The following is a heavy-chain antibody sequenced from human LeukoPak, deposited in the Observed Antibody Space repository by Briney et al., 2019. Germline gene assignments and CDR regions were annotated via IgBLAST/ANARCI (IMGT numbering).Heavy chain of an antibody. D-gene: IGHD6-13*01. Sequence: GASVKVSCKASGGTFSSYPISWVRQAPGQGLEWMGGIIPIFGTANYAQKFQGRVTITTDESTSTAYMDLSSLRSEDTAVYYCARAGSSSWYAGFTWGQGTLVTVSS. V-gene: IGHV1-69*05. CDR1: GGTFSSYP. CDR2: IIPIFGTA. CDR3: ARAGSSSWYAGFT. J-gene: IGHJ5*02.